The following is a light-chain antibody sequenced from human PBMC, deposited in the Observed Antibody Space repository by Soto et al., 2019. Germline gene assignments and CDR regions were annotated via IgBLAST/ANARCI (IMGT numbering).Light chain of an antibody. CDR3: QQYTSYSRT. CDR2: DAS. V-gene: IGKV1-5*01. Sequence: DIQMTQSPSTLSASVGDRVTITCWASQSISRSLAWYQLKPGKAPELLISDASTLERGVPSRFSGSGSGTEFTLTISTLQPDDFATYYCQQYTSYSRTFGQGTKVDIK. J-gene: IGKJ1*01. CDR1: QSISRS.